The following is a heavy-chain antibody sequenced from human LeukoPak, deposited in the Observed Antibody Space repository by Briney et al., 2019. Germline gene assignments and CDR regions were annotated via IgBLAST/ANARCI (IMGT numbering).Heavy chain of an antibody. Sequence: SETLSLTCTVSGGSISNYYWSWIRQPPGKGLEWIGYIYYSGSTNYNPSLKSRVTISVDTSKNQFSLKLSSVTAADTAVYYCARLVVVVAATQDNWFDPWGQGTLVTVSS. D-gene: IGHD2-15*01. J-gene: IGHJ5*02. CDR2: IYYSGST. V-gene: IGHV4-59*01. CDR1: GGSISNYY. CDR3: ARLVVVVAATQDNWFDP.